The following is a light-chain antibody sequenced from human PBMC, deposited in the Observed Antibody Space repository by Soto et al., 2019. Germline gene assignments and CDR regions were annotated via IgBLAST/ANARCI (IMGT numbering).Light chain of an antibody. CDR1: QSVSSY. CDR3: QQRRSWQVT. CDR2: DAS. Sequence: EIVLTHSRATLSLSPGERATLSFRASQSVSSYLAWYQQKPGQAPRLLIYDASNRATGIPARFSGSGSGTNFTLTISSLEPEDFAVYYCQQRRSWQVTFGQGTRLGL. J-gene: IGKJ5*01. V-gene: IGKV3-11*01.